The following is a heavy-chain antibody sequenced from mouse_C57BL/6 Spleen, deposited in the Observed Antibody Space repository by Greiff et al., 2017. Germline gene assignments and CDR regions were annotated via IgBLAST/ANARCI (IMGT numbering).Heavy chain of an antibody. CDR1: EYEFPSHA. D-gene: IGHD1-1*01. Sequence: EVKLMESGGGLVQPGESLKLSCESNEYEFPSHAMSWVRKTPEKRLELVAAINSDGGSAYYPDTMEGRFIISRDNTKKTLYLQMSSLRSEDTALYYCARQDYSGGYFDVWGTGTTVTVSS. J-gene: IGHJ1*03. CDR2: INSDGGSA. CDR3: ARQDYSGGYFDV. V-gene: IGHV5-2*01.